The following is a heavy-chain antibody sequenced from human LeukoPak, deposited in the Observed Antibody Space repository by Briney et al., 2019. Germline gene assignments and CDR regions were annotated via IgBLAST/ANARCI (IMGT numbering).Heavy chain of an antibody. V-gene: IGHV4-34*01. J-gene: IGHJ4*02. CDR1: GGSISSYY. Sequence: SETLSLTCTVSGGSISSYYWSWIRQPPGKGLEWIGEINHSGSTNYNPSLKSRVTISVDTSKNQFSLKLSSVPAADTAVYYCARRGPWLVTYYFDYWGQGTLVTVSS. CDR2: INHSGST. CDR3: ARRGPWLVTYYFDY. D-gene: IGHD6-19*01.